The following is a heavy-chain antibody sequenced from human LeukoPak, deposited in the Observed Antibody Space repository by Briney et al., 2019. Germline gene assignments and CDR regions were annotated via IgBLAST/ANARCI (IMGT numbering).Heavy chain of an antibody. J-gene: IGHJ4*02. V-gene: IGHV3-21*01. CDR1: GFTFSSYS. CDR2: ISSSSSYI. CDR3: ARGRIAARPSSLDY. Sequence: GGSLRLSCAASGFTFSSYSMNWVRQAPGKGLGWVSSISSSSSYIYYADSVKGRFTISRDNAKNSLYLQMNSLRAEDTAVYYCARGRIAARPSSLDYWGQGTLVTVSS. D-gene: IGHD6-6*01.